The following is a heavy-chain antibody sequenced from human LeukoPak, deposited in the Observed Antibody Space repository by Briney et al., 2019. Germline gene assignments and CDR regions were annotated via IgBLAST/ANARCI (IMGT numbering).Heavy chain of an antibody. CDR3: ARDLGYGDPPLANWFDP. CDR1: GGSISSYY. J-gene: IGHJ5*02. CDR2: IYYSGST. D-gene: IGHD4-17*01. V-gene: IGHV4-59*01. Sequence: SETLSLTCTVSGGSISSYYWSWIRQPPGKGLEWIGYIYYSGSTNYNPSLKSRVTISVDTSKNQFSLKLSSVTAADTAVYYCARDLGYGDPPLANWFDPWGQGTLVTVSS.